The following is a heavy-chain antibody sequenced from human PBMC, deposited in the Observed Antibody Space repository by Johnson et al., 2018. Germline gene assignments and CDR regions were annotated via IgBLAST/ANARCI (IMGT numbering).Heavy chain of an antibody. J-gene: IGHJ3*02. D-gene: IGHD6-19*01. V-gene: IGHV1-69*12. CDR2: IITIFGTT. Sequence: QVQLVQSGAEVKKPGSSVEVSCKASGGTFSSYAISWVRQAPGQGLEWMGGIITIFGTTNYAQKFQGRVTITADESTSTAYMELSSLRSEDTAVYYCARDMLPVAGDDAFDIWGQGTMVTVSS. CDR1: GGTFSSYA. CDR3: ARDMLPVAGDDAFDI.